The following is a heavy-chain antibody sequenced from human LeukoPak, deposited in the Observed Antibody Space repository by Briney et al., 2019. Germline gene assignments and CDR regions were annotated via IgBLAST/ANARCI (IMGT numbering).Heavy chain of an antibody. Sequence: GSLRLSCAASGFTFSSYAMSWVRQAPGKGLEWVSAISGSGGSTYYADSVKGRFTISRDNSKNTLYLQMNSLRAEDTAVYYCAKDLDDYDILGVFDYWGQGTLVTVSS. CDR3: AKDLDDYDILGVFDY. CDR2: ISGSGGST. CDR1: GFTFSSYA. D-gene: IGHD3-9*01. V-gene: IGHV3-23*01. J-gene: IGHJ4*02.